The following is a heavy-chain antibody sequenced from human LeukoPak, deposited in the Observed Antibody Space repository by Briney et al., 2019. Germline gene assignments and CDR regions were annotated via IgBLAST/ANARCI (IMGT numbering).Heavy chain of an antibody. J-gene: IGHJ4*02. CDR2: ISGFGGST. CDR1: GFTFSDYA. CDR3: ARRGGSSWSSFDF. D-gene: IGHD6-13*01. V-gene: IGHV3-23*01. Sequence: GGSLRLSCVASGFTFSDYAMTWVRQAPGKGLEWVSGISGFGGSTYYAASVKGRFAISRDNSGNALFLQLTNLRVEDSAVYFCARRGGSSWSSFDFWGQGTLVGVSS.